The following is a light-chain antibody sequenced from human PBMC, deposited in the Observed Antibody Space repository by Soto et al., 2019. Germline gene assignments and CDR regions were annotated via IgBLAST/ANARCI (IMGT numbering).Light chain of an antibody. V-gene: IGKV1-39*01. Sequence: DIRMTQSPSSLSASVGDRVTITCRASQNVNNYLNWYQQKPGKATKLLLSVTSNLHTVVPSQFSGSGSWTKFTLTSTDRQPDNYATYFCQQRDTTPTVGQGTTVDVK. CDR3: QQRDTTPT. CDR2: VTS. J-gene: IGKJ1*01. CDR1: QNVNNY.